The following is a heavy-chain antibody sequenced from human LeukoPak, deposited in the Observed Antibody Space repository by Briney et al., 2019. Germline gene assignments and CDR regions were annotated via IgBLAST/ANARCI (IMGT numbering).Heavy chain of an antibody. CDR2: IYYSGST. CDR3: ASNRGMGAYFDS. CDR1: GGSISSGDYY. Sequence: SQTLSLTCTVSGGSISSGDYYWSWIRQPPGKGLEWIGYIYYSGSTYYNPSLKSRVTISVDTSKNQFSLKLSSVTAADTAVYYCASNRGMGAYFDSWGQGTLVTVST. V-gene: IGHV4-30-4*01. D-gene: IGHD1-26*01. J-gene: IGHJ4*02.